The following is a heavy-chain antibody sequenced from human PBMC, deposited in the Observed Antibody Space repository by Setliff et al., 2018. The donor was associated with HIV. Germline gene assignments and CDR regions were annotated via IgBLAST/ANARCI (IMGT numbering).Heavy chain of an antibody. CDR1: GGSISNYY. CDR2: IYSSGST. V-gene: IGHV4-4*07. J-gene: IGHJ4*02. Sequence: SETLSLTCTVSGGSISNYYWAWIRQPAGKGLEWIGRIYSSGSTDYNPSLRSRVTMSVDTSNNQFSLRLTSVTAADTAFYYCARDVGGLQMATNFDYWGQGTRVTVS. D-gene: IGHD1-26*01. CDR3: ARDVGGLQMATNFDY.